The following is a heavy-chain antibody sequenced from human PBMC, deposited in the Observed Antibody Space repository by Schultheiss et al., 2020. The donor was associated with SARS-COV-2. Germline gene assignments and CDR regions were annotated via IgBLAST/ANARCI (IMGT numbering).Heavy chain of an antibody. Sequence: SVKVSCKAYGGTFSSYTISWVRQAPGQGLEWMGRIIPILGIANYAQKFQGRVTITADKSTSTAYMELSSLRSEDTAVYYCARDVESGSHHDAFDIWGQGTMVTVSS. CDR2: IIPILGIA. V-gene: IGHV1-69*04. D-gene: IGHD1-26*01. CDR1: GGTFSSYT. CDR3: ARDVESGSHHDAFDI. J-gene: IGHJ3*02.